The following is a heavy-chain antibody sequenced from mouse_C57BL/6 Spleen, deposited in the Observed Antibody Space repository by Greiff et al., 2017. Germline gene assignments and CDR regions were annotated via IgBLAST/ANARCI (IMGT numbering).Heavy chain of an antibody. CDR1: GFSLSTFGMG. V-gene: IGHV8-8*01. J-gene: IGHJ1*03. Sequence: QVTLKVSGPGILQPSQTLSLTCSFSGFSLSTFGMGVGWIRQPSGKGLEWLAHIWWDDDKYYNPALKSRLTISKDTSKNQVFLKLANVDTADTATYYCARIGSYGSHYWYFDVGGTGTTVTVSS. CDR3: ARIGSYGSHYWYFDV. CDR2: IWWDDDK. D-gene: IGHD1-1*01.